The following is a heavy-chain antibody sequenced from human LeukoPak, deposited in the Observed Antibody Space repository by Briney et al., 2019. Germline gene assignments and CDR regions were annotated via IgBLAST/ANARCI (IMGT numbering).Heavy chain of an antibody. CDR3: AKYGEVLLWFGEVSVAADYMDV. CDR1: GFTFSSYA. CDR2: IRGSGSST. D-gene: IGHD3-10*01. V-gene: IGHV3-23*01. Sequence: GGSLRLSCAASGFTFSSYAISWVRQAPGKGLEWVSAIRGSGSSTYDADSEKGRFTISRDNPRHPLYLQMNSQRAERTAVYYSAKYGEVLLWFGEVSVAADYMDVWGKGTTVTVSS. J-gene: IGHJ6*03.